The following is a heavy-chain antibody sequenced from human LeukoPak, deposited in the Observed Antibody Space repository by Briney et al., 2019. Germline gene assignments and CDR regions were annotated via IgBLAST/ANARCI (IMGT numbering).Heavy chain of an antibody. D-gene: IGHD4-17*01. CDR1: GFIFSDYY. J-gene: IGHJ3*02. Sequence: GGSLRLSCAASGFIFSDYYMSWIRQAPGKGLEWVSYISSSGSTIYYADSVKGRFTISRDNARNSLYLQMNSLRAEDTAVYYCARDPRYGDYVVDAFDIWGQGTMVTVSS. CDR2: ISSSGSTI. CDR3: ARDPRYGDYVVDAFDI. V-gene: IGHV3-11*01.